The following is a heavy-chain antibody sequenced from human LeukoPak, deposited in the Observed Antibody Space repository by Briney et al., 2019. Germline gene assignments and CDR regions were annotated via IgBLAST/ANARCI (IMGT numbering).Heavy chain of an antibody. Sequence: PGGSLRLSCAASGFTLSNYAMHWVRQAPGKGLEWVAVILPDGRDKHFTDSVKGRFTISRDNSGNTLYLQMSSLRGEGTAVYYCARDLDKAAKYYFDNWGQGTLVTVSS. J-gene: IGHJ4*02. D-gene: IGHD6-25*01. CDR3: ARDLDKAAKYYFDN. CDR1: GFTLSNYA. V-gene: IGHV3-30*03. CDR2: ILPDGRDK.